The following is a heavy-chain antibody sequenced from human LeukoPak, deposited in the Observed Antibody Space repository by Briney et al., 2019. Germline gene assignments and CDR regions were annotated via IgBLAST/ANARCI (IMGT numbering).Heavy chain of an antibody. J-gene: IGHJ4*02. V-gene: IGHV4-38-2*01. CDR2: IYHSGST. CDR1: GFTFDDYG. Sequence: GSLRLSCAASGFTFDDYGMSWVRQAPGKGLEWIGSIYHSGSTYYNPSLKSRVTISVDTSKNQFSLKLSSVTAADTAVYYCARVSGTTPFDYWGQGTLVTVSS. CDR3: ARVSGTTPFDY. D-gene: IGHD1-7*01.